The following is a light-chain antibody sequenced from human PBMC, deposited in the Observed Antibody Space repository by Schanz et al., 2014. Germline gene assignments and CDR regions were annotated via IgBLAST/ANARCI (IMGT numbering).Light chain of an antibody. V-gene: IGKV1-12*02. CDR1: QGISSW. CDR2: DAS. CDR3: QQSYSTPWT. Sequence: DIQMTQSPSSLSASVGDRVTLTCRASQGISSWLAWYQQKPGKAPKLLIYDASSLESGVPSRFSGSGSGTEFTLTISSLQPEDFAIYCCQQSYSTPWTFGQGTRVEIK. J-gene: IGKJ1*01.